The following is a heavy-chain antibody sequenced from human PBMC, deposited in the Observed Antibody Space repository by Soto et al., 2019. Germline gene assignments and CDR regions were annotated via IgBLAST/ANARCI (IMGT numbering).Heavy chain of an antibody. Sequence: ASVKVSCKASGYTFTSYVISWVRQAPGQGLEWMGWISAYNGNTNYAQKLQGRVTMTTDTSTSTAYMGLRSLRSDDTAVYYCARDGNYDFSSGSFDYWGQGTLVTVSS. D-gene: IGHD3-3*01. CDR3: ARDGNYDFSSGSFDY. J-gene: IGHJ4*02. V-gene: IGHV1-18*01. CDR1: GYTFTSYV. CDR2: ISAYNGNT.